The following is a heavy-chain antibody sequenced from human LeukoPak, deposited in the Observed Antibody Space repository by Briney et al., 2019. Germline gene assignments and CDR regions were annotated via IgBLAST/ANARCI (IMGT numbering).Heavy chain of an antibody. J-gene: IGHJ4*02. CDR3: ARDPGAYSSSPIDY. CDR2: ISSSSSYI. CDR1: GFTFGDYA. Sequence: GGSLRLSCTASGFTFGDYAMSWVRQAPGKGLEWVSSISSSSSYIYYADSVKGRFTISRDNARNSLYLRMNSLRAEDTAVYYCARDPGAYSSSPIDYWGQGTLVTVSS. V-gene: IGHV3-21*01. D-gene: IGHD6-6*01.